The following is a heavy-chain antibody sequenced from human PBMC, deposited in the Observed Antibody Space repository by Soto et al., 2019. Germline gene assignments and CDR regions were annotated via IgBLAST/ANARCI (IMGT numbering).Heavy chain of an antibody. D-gene: IGHD2-15*01. CDR1: GFTFSTYA. CDR2: ISYDGSNK. CDR3: ARAVVVAATDFDY. V-gene: IGHV3-30-3*01. J-gene: IGHJ4*02. Sequence: QVQLVESGGGVVQPGRSLRLSCAASGFTFSTYAMHWVRQAPGKGLEWVSVISYDGSNKYYADSVKGRFTISRDNSKNTLYLQMTSLRAADTAVYYCARAVVVAATDFDYWGQGTLVTVSS.